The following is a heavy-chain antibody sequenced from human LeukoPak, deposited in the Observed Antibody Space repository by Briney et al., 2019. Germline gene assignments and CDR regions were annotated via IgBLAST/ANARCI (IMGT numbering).Heavy chain of an antibody. V-gene: IGHV4-39*07. CDR2: IYYSGST. J-gene: IGHJ4*02. CDR1: GGSISSSSYY. CDR3: ARGFPLMVRGPYYFDY. D-gene: IGHD3-10*01. Sequence: NTSETLSLTCTVSGGSISSSSYYWGWIRQPPGKGLEWIGSIYYSGSTYYNPSLKSRVTISVDTSKNQFSLKLSSVTAADTAVYYCARGFPLMVRGPYYFDYWGQGTLVTVSS.